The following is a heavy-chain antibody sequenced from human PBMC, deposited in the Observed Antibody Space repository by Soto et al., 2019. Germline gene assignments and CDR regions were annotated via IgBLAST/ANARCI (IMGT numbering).Heavy chain of an antibody. D-gene: IGHD2-15*01. J-gene: IGHJ4*02. CDR3: VVVVAGPYYFDY. Sequence: PGGSLRLSCTASGFTFGDYAMSWFRQAPGKGLEWVGFIRSKAYGGTTEYAASVKGRFTISRDDSKSIAYLQMNSLKTEDTAVYYCVVVVAGPYYFDYWGQGTLVTVSS. CDR1: GFTFGDYA. CDR2: IRSKAYGGTT. V-gene: IGHV3-49*03.